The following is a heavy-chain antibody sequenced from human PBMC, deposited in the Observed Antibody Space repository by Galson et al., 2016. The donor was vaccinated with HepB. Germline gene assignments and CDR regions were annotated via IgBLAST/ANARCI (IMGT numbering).Heavy chain of an antibody. D-gene: IGHD6-19*01. CDR3: VRQIYIAVAGA. V-gene: IGHV4-39*01. J-gene: IGHJ5*02. Sequence: SETLSLTCSVSGGSISSNTDYWGWIRQSPGTGLEWIGSISQSGTTYYNPSLKSRVTMSVDTSKKQFSLKLSSVTAIDTAVYYCVRQIYIAVAGAWGQGALGSVSS. CDR1: GGSISSNTDY. CDR2: ISQSGTT.